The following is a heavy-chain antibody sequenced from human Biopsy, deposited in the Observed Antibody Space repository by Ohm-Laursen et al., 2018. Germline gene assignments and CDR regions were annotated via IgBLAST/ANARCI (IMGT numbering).Heavy chain of an antibody. Sequence: SSVKVSCKASGGAFKTYAIGWVRQAPGQGLEWMGKIIPVFGTTDYAQNFQGRLTLTADESTSTVYMDLTGLRSDDTGIYYCARYASYSGNYGHFDYWGQGTLVTVSS. J-gene: IGHJ4*02. CDR3: ARYASYSGNYGHFDY. CDR1: GGAFKTYA. V-gene: IGHV1-69*15. CDR2: IIPVFGTT. D-gene: IGHD1-26*01.